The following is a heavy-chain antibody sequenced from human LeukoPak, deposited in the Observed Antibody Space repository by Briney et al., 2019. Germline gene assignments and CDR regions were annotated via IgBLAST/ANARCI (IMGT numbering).Heavy chain of an antibody. V-gene: IGHV3-23*01. J-gene: IGHJ4*02. D-gene: IGHD6-13*01. CDR1: GFTFITCP. CDR3: AKASDSSSWYSAY. CDR2: ISGDGDTT. Sequence: PGGSLRLSCATSGFTFITCPMNWVRQAPGKGLEWVSGISGDGDTTYYTDSVKGRFTISRDNSKNTLYLQMNSLRAEDTALYYCAKASDSSSWYSAYWGQGTLVTVSS.